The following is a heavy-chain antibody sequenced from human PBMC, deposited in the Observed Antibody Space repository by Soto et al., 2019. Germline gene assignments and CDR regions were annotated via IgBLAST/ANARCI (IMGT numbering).Heavy chain of an antibody. D-gene: IGHD2-2*01. Sequence: GGTLRLSCAASGFTFSDYYMTWIRQAPGKGLEWVSYISSSGTGIYYPDSVKGRFTISRDNAKKSLYLQMSSLRAEDTAIYYCSRAYPDAFDLWGQGSMVTGSS. J-gene: IGHJ3*01. CDR2: ISSSGTGI. CDR3: SRAYPDAFDL. CDR1: GFTFSDYY. V-gene: IGHV3-11*01.